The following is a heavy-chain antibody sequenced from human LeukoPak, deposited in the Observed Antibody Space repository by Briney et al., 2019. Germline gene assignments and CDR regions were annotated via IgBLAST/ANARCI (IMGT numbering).Heavy chain of an antibody. CDR2: IYYSGST. CDR1: GGSISSSSYY. V-gene: IGHV4-61*05. CDR3: AGYSRYCSGGSCYYFDY. Sequence: SETLSLTCTVSGGSISSSSYYWGWIRQPPGKGLEWIGYIYYSGSTNYNPSLKSRVTISVDTSKNQFSLKLSSVTAADTAVYYCAGYSRYCSGGSCYYFDYWGQGTLVTVSS. J-gene: IGHJ4*02. D-gene: IGHD2-15*01.